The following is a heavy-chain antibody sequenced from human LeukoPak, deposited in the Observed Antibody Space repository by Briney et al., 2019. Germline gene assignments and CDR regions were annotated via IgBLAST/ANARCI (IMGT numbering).Heavy chain of an antibody. CDR2: IRSTGGGT. D-gene: IGHD6-13*01. V-gene: IGHV3-23*01. CDR3: AKELAAVGVPSFDS. J-gene: IGHJ4*02. Sequence: GGSLRLSCAASEFTFISDAMSWVRQTPGKGLEWVSGIRSTGGGTYYADSVKGRFTISRDNSKNTLYLQMNSLGAEDTAVYYCAKELAAVGVPSFDSWGQGTLVTVSS. CDR1: EFTFISDA.